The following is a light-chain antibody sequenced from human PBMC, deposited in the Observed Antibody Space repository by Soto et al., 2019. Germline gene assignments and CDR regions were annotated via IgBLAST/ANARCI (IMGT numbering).Light chain of an antibody. Sequence: DVVLTQSPLSLPVTLGQPASISCRSSQSLVYSDGNTYLNWFQQRPGQSPRRLIYDVSKRDSGVPDRFSGSGAGTDFTLKISRVEAEDVGVYYCMQGTPWPPLTFGQGTRLEIK. CDR3: MQGTPWPPLT. CDR2: DVS. V-gene: IGKV2-30*01. CDR1: QSLVYSDGNTY. J-gene: IGKJ5*01.